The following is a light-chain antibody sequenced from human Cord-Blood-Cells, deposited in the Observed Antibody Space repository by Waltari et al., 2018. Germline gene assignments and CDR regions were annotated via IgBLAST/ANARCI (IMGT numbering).Light chain of an antibody. V-gene: IGKV1-39*01. CDR3: QQSYSTPQT. J-gene: IGKJ1*01. Sequence: DIQMTQSPSSLSASVGDRVSITCRAIQSISSYLNWYQQKPGKAPQLLIYAASSLQSGVPSRFSGSGSGTDFTLTISSLQPEDFATYYCQQSYSTPQTFGQGTKVEIK. CDR2: AAS. CDR1: QSISSY.